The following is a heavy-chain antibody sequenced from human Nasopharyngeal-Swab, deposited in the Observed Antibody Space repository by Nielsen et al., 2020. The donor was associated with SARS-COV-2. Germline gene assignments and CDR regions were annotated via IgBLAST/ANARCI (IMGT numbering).Heavy chain of an antibody. CDR1: GESFSGYY. CDR3: ASRSGWFAY. V-gene: IGHV4-34*01. D-gene: IGHD6-19*01. Sequence: SETLSLTCAVYGESFSGYYWSWIRQPPGKGLEWIGEITHSESTNYNPSLKSRVTISVDTSKNQFSLKLSSVTAADTAVYYCASRSGWFAYWGQGTLVTVSS. J-gene: IGHJ5*01. CDR2: ITHSEST.